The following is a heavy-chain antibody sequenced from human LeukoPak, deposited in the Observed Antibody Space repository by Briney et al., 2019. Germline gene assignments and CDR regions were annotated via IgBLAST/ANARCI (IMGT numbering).Heavy chain of an antibody. CDR1: GGTFSSYA. CDR3: ARTTDYYYYYMDV. J-gene: IGHJ6*03. CDR2: IIPIFGTA. Sequence: ASVKVSCKSSGGTFSSYAISWVRQAPGQGLEWMGGIIPIFGTANYAQEFQGRVTITADKSTSTAYMELSSLRSEDTAVYYCARTTDYYYYYMDVWGKGTTVTVSS. V-gene: IGHV1-69*06. D-gene: IGHD2/OR15-2a*01.